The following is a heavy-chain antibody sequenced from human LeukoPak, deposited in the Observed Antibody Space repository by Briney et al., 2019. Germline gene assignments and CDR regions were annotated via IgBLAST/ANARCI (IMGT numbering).Heavy chain of an antibody. J-gene: IGHJ5*01. V-gene: IGHV3-74*01. D-gene: IGHD1-26*01. Sequence: PGGSLRLSCAASGFTFSNNWMHWVRQAPGKGLVWVSRVSTDGRSTSYADSVKGRFTITRDNAKNTLYLQMSGLRAEDTAVYYCARDGSLRDGVWLDSWGQGTLVTVSS. CDR3: ARDGSLRDGVWLDS. CDR1: GFTFSNNW. CDR2: VSTDGRST.